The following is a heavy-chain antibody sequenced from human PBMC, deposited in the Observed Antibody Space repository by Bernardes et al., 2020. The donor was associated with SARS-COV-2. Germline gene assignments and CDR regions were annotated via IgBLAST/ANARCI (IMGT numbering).Heavy chain of an antibody. V-gene: IGHV4-34*01. CDR3: ARGYGGSGSWSPDYYYFVLDV. J-gene: IGHJ6*02. CDR1: GGSFRGSY. CDR2: INDGGNT. Sequence: SETLSTTCAVYGGSFRGSYWSWIRQPPGPGLAWIGEINDGGNTHYNPSLKSRVTISIDTSKNQFSLKLTSVTAAETAVYYCARGYGGSGSWSPDYYYFVLDVWGQGTTVTVSS. D-gene: IGHD6-13*01.